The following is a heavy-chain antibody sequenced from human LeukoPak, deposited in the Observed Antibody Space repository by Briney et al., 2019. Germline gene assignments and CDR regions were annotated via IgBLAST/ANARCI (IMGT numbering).Heavy chain of an antibody. CDR2: ISSSSSYI. CDR1: GFTFSSYS. CDR3: ARDKGGIGHYFDY. V-gene: IGHV3-21*01. D-gene: IGHD3-16*01. J-gene: IGHJ4*02. Sequence: GRSLRLSCAASGFTFSSYSMDWVRQAPGKGLEWVSSISSSSSYIYYADSLKGRFTISRDNAKNSLYLQMNSLRAEDTAVYYCARDKGGIGHYFDYWGQGTLVTVSS.